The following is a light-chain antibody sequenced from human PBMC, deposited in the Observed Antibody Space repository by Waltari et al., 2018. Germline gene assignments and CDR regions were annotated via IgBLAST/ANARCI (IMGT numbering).Light chain of an antibody. J-gene: IGKJ2*02. CDR2: AAS. Sequence: EIVMTQSPATLSVSPGARVTLSCRASQYIGTNLAWYQQKPGQAPRLLIYAASTLATGIPARFSGSGSGTDFTLTISGLQSEDFAVYYCEQYNSWPPCTFGQGTRLEI. V-gene: IGKV3D-15*01. CDR1: QYIGTN. CDR3: EQYNSWPPCT.